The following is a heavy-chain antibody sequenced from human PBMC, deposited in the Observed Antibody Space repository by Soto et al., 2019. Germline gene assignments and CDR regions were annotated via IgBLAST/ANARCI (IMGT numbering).Heavy chain of an antibody. D-gene: IGHD1-26*01. CDR2: IIPLFATA. V-gene: IGHV1-69*01. J-gene: IGHJ3*02. CDR3: ARSDRRYHDTTQHAFDI. Sequence: QVQLVQSGAEVKKPGSSVKVSCKASGGTFSSYTFTWVRQAPGQGLEWMGGIIPLFATADYAQKFQGRFTITADESMNTVYMEVNSLTSEDTAVYYCARSDRRYHDTTQHAFDIWGQGTIVTVSS. CDR1: GGTFSSYT.